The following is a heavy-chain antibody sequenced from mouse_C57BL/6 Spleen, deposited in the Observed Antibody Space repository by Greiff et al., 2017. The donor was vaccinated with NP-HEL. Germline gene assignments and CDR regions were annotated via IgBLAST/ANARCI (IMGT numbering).Heavy chain of an antibody. V-gene: IGHV1-15*01. J-gene: IGHJ1*03. CDR1: GYTFTDYE. D-gene: IGHD2-3*01. CDR3: TRDGNFDV. CDR2: IDPETGGT. Sequence: QVQLMESGAELVRPGASVTLSCTASGYTFTDYEMYWVKQTPVHGLEWIGSIDPETGGTAYNQNFKGRAILSADNSSSTAYLDIRSLTSEDSAVYYCTRDGNFDVWGTGTTVTVSS.